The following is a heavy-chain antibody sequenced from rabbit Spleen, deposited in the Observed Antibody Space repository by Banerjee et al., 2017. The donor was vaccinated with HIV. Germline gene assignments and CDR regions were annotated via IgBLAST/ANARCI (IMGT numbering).Heavy chain of an antibody. CDR1: GFSFSSSYW. V-gene: IGHV1S43*01. CDR2: IGTTSGST. Sequence: QSLEESGGDLVKPGASLTLTCTASGFSFSSSYWICWVRQAPGKGLEWIGCIGTTSGSTWYATWAKGRFTFSRSTSLDTVALKMTSLTAADTATYFCARSSYNYGGYAADLWGPGTLVTVS. CDR3: ARSSYNYGGYAADL. J-gene: IGHJ4*01. D-gene: IGHD6-1*01.